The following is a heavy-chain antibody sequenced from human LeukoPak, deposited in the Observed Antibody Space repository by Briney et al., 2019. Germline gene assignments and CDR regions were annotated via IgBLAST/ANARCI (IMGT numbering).Heavy chain of an antibody. D-gene: IGHD6-13*01. CDR2: ISHSGST. CDR1: GGSISSYY. J-gene: IGHJ2*01. Sequence: SETLSLTCTVSGGSISSYYWSWIRQPPGKGLEWIGYISHSGSTYYSPSLKSRVTISVDKSKNQFSLEMTSVTAADTAVYYCARYSTTWPYWYFDLWGRGTLVTVSS. CDR3: ARYSTTWPYWYFDL. V-gene: IGHV4-59*04.